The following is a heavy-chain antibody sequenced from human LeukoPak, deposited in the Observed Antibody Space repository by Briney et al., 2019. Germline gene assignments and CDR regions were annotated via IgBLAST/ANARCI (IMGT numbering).Heavy chain of an antibody. D-gene: IGHD6-19*01. J-gene: IGHJ3*02. V-gene: IGHV4-59*12. CDR2: ISDTGKT. Sequence: PSETLSLTCNVSGASLSDYYWGWIRQSPAKGLEWLGYISDTGKTDYNPSLKSRVTMSVDTSKNQFSLKLSSVTAADTAVYYCARGLYSSGWYGVAPDAFDIWGQGTMVTVSS. CDR1: GASLSDYY. CDR3: ARGLYSSGWYGVAPDAFDI.